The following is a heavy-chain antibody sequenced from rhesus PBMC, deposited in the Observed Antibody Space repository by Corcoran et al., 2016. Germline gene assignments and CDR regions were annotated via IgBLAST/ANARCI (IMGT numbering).Heavy chain of an antibody. V-gene: IGHV1-200*01. J-gene: IGHJ6*01. CDR2: INHSNGNT. CDR3: ARGRSYGLDS. Sequence: QVQLVQSGAEVKKPGAAVKLSCKASGYTFTSYSKNWVRQAPGQGLEWMEWINHSNGNTGNAQKFQGRLTMTRATSTSTAYMELSGLRSEDTAVYYCARGRSYGLDSWGQGVVVTVSS. CDR1: GYTFTSYS.